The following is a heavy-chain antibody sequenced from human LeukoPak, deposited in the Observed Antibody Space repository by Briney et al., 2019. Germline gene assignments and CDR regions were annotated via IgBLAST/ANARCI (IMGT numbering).Heavy chain of an antibody. CDR3: ARGRPSRIAVAGALYWYFDL. CDR2: MNPNSGNT. D-gene: IGHD6-19*01. CDR1: GYTFTSYD. V-gene: IGHV1-8*01. J-gene: IGHJ2*01. Sequence: ASVKVSCKASGYTFTSYDINWVRQATGQGLEWMGWMNPNSGNTGYAQKFQGRVTMTRNTSISTAYMELSSLRSEDTAVYYCARGRPSRIAVAGALYWYFDLWGRGTLVTVSS.